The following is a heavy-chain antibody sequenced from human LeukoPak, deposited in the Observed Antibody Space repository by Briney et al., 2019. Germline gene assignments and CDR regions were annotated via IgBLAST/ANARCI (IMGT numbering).Heavy chain of an antibody. V-gene: IGHV4-59*11. CDR3: ARDKISINAFDM. D-gene: IGHD1-14*01. CDR1: DASISGHY. CDR2: ISYIGST. Sequence: SETLSLTCAVSDASISGHYLTWIRQPPGRGLEWIGYISYIGSTNYNPSLKSRVIISVDTSKNLFSLKLNSVTAADTAVYYCARDKISINAFDMWGQGTMVTVSS. J-gene: IGHJ3*02.